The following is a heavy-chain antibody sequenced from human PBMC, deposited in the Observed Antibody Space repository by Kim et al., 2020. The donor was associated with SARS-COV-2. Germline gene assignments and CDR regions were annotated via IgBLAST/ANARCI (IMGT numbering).Heavy chain of an antibody. CDR2: ISSSSSYI. CDR3: ASPLVGATDVFLGY. Sequence: GGSLRLSCAASGFTFSSYSINWVRQAPGKGLEWVSSISSSSSYIYYADSVKGRFTISRDNAKNSLYLQMNSLRAEDTAVYFCASPLVGATDVFLGYWGQGTLVTVSS. V-gene: IGHV3-21*01. J-gene: IGHJ4*02. D-gene: IGHD1-26*01. CDR1: GFTFSSYS.